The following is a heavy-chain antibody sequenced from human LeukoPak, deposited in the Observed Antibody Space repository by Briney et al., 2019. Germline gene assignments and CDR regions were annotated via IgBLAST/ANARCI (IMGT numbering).Heavy chain of an antibody. Sequence: SETLSLTCTVSGGSISSSSYYWGWIRQPPGKGLEWIGSIYYSGSTYYNPSLKSRVTISVDTSKNQFSLKLSSVTVADTAVYYCARGGSGYDSFYYYGMDVWGQGTTVTVSS. J-gene: IGHJ6*02. V-gene: IGHV4-39*07. CDR1: GGSISSSSYY. CDR3: ARGGSGYDSFYYYGMDV. CDR2: IYYSGST. D-gene: IGHD5-12*01.